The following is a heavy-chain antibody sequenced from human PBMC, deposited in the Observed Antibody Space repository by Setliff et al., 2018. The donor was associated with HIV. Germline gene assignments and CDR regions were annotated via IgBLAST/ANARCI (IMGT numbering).Heavy chain of an antibody. Sequence: SETLSLTCTVSNGSISSGNHYWSWTRQHPGKGLEWIGYIFYRGSTYYNPSLKIRVSLSIDTSKNYFSLKLTSVTAADTAMYFCARAGHYDFLGGFSAQPLDPWGRGILVTVS. CDR3: ARAGHYDFLGGFSAQPLDP. CDR2: IFYRGST. CDR1: NGSISSGNHY. J-gene: IGHJ5*02. D-gene: IGHD3-3*01. V-gene: IGHV4-31*03.